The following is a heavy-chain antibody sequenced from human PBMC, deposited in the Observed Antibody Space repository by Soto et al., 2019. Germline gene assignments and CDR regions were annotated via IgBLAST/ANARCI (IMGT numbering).Heavy chain of an antibody. CDR2: ISGGGSST. CDR3: AKGPEYDILTGCDF. V-gene: IGHV3-23*04. Sequence: EVQVVESGGGFVQPGESLRLSCAASGFTFRLSAMSWVRQAPGRGLEWVSSISGGGSSTDYAESVKGRFTSSRDNSKNTVHLQMNSLRAEDTAVYYCAKGPEYDILTGCDFWGQGALVTVSS. D-gene: IGHD3-9*01. CDR1: GFTFRLSA. J-gene: IGHJ4*02.